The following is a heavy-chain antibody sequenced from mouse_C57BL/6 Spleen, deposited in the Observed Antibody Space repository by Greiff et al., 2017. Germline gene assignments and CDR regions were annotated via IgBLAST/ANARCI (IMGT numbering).Heavy chain of an antibody. CDR1: GYTFTSYW. D-gene: IGHD1-1*01. CDR2: IYPSDSET. J-gene: IGHJ2*01. Sequence: VKLQQPGAELVRPGSSVKLSCKASGYTFTSYWMDWVKQRPGQGLEWIGNIYPSDSETHYNQKFKDKATLTVDKSSSTAYMQLSSLTSEDSAVYYCARDYGSSYYYWGQGTTLTVSS. V-gene: IGHV1-61*01. CDR3: ARDYGSSYYY.